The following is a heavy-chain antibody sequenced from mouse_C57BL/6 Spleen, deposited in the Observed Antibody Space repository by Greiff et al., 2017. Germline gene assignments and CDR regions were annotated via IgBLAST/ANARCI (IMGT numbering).Heavy chain of an antibody. CDR3: AETAQATLDY. J-gene: IGHJ2*01. CDR2: IYPGDGDT. V-gene: IGHV1-82*01. Sequence: VQRVESGPELVKPGASVKISCKASGYAFSSSWMNWVKQRPGKGLEWIGRIYPGDGDTNYNGKFKGKATLTADKSSSTAYMQLSSLTSEDSAVYFCAETAQATLDYWGQGTTLTVSS. CDR1: GYAFSSSW. D-gene: IGHD3-2*02.